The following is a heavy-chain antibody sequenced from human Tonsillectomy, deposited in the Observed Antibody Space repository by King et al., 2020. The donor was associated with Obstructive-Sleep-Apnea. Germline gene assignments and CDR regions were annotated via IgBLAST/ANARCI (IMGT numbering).Heavy chain of an antibody. D-gene: IGHD4-23*01. CDR3: AKEGDYAGSRGRRHYFDA. CDR2: IWPDGSRK. Sequence: VQLVESGGGVVQPGRSLRLSCDASGFSFSGKAMHWVRQAPGKGLEWVAVIWPDGSRKYSADAVQGRFTFSRDNFQNTLYLQMDSLRVDDTADYYCAKEGDYAGSRGRRHYFDAWGRGTLVTVSS. CDR1: GFSFSGKA. V-gene: IGHV3-33*06. J-gene: IGHJ4*02.